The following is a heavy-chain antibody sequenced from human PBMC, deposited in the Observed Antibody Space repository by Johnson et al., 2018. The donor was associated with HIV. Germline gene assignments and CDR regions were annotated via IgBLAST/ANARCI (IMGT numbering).Heavy chain of an antibody. V-gene: IGHV3-30*02. D-gene: IGHD3-16*01. CDR3: ATYTSMITMYVEIKGGAFDI. CDR2: IRYDGSNK. J-gene: IGHJ3*02. CDR1: GFTFDDYG. Sequence: QMQLVESGGGVVRPGGSLRLSCAASGFTFDDYGMSWVRQAPGKGLEWVAFIRYDGSNKNYADSVKGRFTISRDNSKNTLYLQMNSLTTEDTAVYYCATYTSMITMYVEIKGGAFDIWGQGTMVTVSS.